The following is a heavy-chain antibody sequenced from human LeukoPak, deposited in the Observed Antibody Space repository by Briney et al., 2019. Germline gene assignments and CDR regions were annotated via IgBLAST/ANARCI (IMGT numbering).Heavy chain of an antibody. Sequence: ASVKVSCKASGYTFTGYYMHWVRQAPGQGLEWMGRINPNSGGTNYAQKFQGRVTMTRDTSISTAYLELRRLRSDDTSEDYCARGGGPKIMDVWGKGTTVTVSS. CDR3: ARGGGPKIMDV. J-gene: IGHJ6*04. CDR2: INPNSGGT. D-gene: IGHD2-15*01. V-gene: IGHV1-2*06. CDR1: GYTFTGYY.